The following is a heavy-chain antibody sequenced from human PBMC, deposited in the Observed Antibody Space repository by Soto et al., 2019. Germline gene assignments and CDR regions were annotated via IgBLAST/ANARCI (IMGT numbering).Heavy chain of an antibody. V-gene: IGHV3-53*04. CDR1: GFTVSSNY. J-gene: IGHJ4*02. D-gene: IGHD2-15*01. CDR2: IYSGGST. Sequence: EVQLVESGGGLVQPGGSLRLSCAASGFTVSSNYMSWVRQAPGKGLEWVSVIYSGGSTYYADSVKGRFTIYRNNSKNTLYLQMNGTRAEDTAVYYCASNRYCSGGSCYPELGYWGQGTLVTVS. CDR3: ASNRYCSGGSCYPELGY.